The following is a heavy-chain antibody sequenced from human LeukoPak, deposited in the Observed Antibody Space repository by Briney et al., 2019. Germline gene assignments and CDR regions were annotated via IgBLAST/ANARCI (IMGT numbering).Heavy chain of an antibody. Sequence: SETLSLTCTVSGGSISSYYWSWIRQHPGKGLEWIGYIYYSGSTYYNPSLKSRVTISVDTSKNQFSLKLSSVTAADTAVYYCARESCSGGSCYFGYWGQGTLVTVSS. CDR3: ARESCSGGSCYFGY. CDR2: IYYSGST. J-gene: IGHJ4*02. D-gene: IGHD2-15*01. V-gene: IGHV4-59*06. CDR1: GGSISSYY.